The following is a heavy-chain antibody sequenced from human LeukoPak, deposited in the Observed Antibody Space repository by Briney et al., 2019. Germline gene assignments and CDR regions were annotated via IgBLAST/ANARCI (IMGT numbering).Heavy chain of an antibody. CDR2: ILYDGSNK. D-gene: IGHD1-26*01. V-gene: IGHV3-30-3*01. CDR1: GFTFSNYA. CDR3: AKAGMSGSYRHDAFDI. J-gene: IGHJ3*02. Sequence: GRSLRLSCAASGFTFSNYAMHWVRQAPGKGLEGVAVILYDGSNKYFADSVKVRFTISRDNSKNTLYLQMSGLRAEDTAVYYCAKAGMSGSYRHDAFDIWGQGTMVTVSS.